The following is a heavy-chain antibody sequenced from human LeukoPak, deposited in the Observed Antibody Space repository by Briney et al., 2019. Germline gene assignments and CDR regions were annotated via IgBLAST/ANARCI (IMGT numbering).Heavy chain of an antibody. V-gene: IGHV3-48*04. CDR2: ISSSGSTI. J-gene: IGHJ4*02. D-gene: IGHD5-12*01. CDR1: GFTFSSYG. Sequence: PGGSLRLSCAASGFTFSSYGMSWVRQAPGKGLEWVSYISSSGSTIYYADSVKGRFTISRDNAKNSLYLQMNSLRAEDTAVYYCARAWRKWLRGDYFDYWGQGTLVTVSS. CDR3: ARAWRKWLRGDYFDY.